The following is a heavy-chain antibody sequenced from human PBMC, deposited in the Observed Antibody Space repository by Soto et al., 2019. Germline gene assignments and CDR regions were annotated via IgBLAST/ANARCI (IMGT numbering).Heavy chain of an antibody. CDR1: GFPFINYA. Sequence: PGGSLRLSCAASGFPFINYAMSWVRQAPGKGLEWVSAISGSGGSTYYADSVSGRFTISRDNTKNTLYLQMNSLRADDTAVYYCAKVHYYDGSGSYHYYGMDVWGQGTTVTVSS. J-gene: IGHJ6*02. D-gene: IGHD3-22*01. CDR3: AKVHYYDGSGSYHYYGMDV. V-gene: IGHV3-23*01. CDR2: ISGSGGST.